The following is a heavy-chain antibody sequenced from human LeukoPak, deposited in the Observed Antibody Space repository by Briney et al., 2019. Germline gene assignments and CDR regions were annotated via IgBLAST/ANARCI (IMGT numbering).Heavy chain of an antibody. CDR1: GGSISGGGYS. Sequence: SETLSLTCAVSGGSISGGGYSWSWIRQPPGKGLEWIGYIYHSGSTYYNPSLKSRVTISVDRSKNQFSLKLSSVTAADTAVYYCARASASSGWGRQGWFDPWGQGTLVTVSS. CDR3: ARASASSGWGRQGWFDP. V-gene: IGHV4-30-2*01. CDR2: IYHSGST. D-gene: IGHD6-19*01. J-gene: IGHJ5*02.